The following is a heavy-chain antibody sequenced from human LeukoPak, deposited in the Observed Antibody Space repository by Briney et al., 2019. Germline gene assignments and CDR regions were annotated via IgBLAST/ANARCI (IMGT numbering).Heavy chain of an antibody. J-gene: IGHJ6*04. D-gene: IGHD2-2*01. CDR3: AKGGYCSSTSCYFGPNYGMDV. CDR2: ISGSGGST. V-gene: IGHV3-23*01. CDR1: GFTFSSYA. Sequence: GGSLRLSCAASGFTFSSYAMSWVRQAPGKGLEWVSAISGSGGSTYYADSVKGRFTISRDNSKNTLYLQMNSLRAEDTAVYYCAKGGYCSSTSCYFGPNYGMDVWGKGATVTVSS.